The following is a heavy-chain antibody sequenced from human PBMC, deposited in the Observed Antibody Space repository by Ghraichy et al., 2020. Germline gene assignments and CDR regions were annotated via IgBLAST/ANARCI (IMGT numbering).Heavy chain of an antibody. CDR2: ISSSGSTI. CDR1: GFTFSSYR. Sequence: GGSLRLSCVGSGFTFSSYRMNWVRQSPGKGLEWLSCISSSGSTISYADSVKGRFTISRDNAQNSLYLQLNGLRDEDTAVYYCARASMVVRFFYYDGMDVWGQGTTVTVSS. CDR3: ARASMVVRFFYYDGMDV. J-gene: IGHJ6*02. V-gene: IGHV3-48*02. D-gene: IGHD2-21*01.